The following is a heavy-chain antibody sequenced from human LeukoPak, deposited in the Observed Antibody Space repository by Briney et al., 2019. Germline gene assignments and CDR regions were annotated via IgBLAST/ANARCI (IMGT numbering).Heavy chain of an antibody. Sequence: PGGSLRLSCAASGFTFSSYAMSWVRQAPGKGLEWVSGITSDGSTYYADSVRGRFIISRDNSKNTLYLQMNSLRAEDRALYYCAREYMDVWGKGTMVTISS. J-gene: IGHJ6*03. V-gene: IGHV3-23*01. CDR1: GFTFSSYA. CDR2: ITSDGST. CDR3: AREYMDV.